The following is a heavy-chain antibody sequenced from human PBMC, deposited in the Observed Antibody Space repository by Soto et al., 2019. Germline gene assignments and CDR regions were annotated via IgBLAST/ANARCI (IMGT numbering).Heavy chain of an antibody. V-gene: IGHV4-30-4*01. CDR1: GGSISSGDYY. J-gene: IGHJ4*02. D-gene: IGHD3-22*01. Sequence: PSETLSLTCTVSGGSISSGDYYWRWIRQPPGKGLEWIGYIYYSGSTYYNPSLKSRVTISVDTSKNQFSLKLSSVTAADTAVYYCARVPDYYDSSGDDYWGQGTLVTVSS. CDR2: IYYSGST. CDR3: ARVPDYYDSSGDDY.